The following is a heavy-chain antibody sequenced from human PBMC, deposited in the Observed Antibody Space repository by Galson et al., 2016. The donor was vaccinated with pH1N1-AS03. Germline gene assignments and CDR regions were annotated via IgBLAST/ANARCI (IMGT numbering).Heavy chain of an antibody. CDR2: ISLDSSNK. Sequence: SLRLSCAASGFGFSSYAMHWVRQAPGQGLEWVAFISLDSSNKHYVDSVRGRFTVSRDNSKNTLFLQMNSLRAEDTAIYYCARDSSLWSAEWELFDYWGQGTLVTVSS. J-gene: IGHJ4*02. V-gene: IGHV3-30*04. D-gene: IGHD1-26*01. CDR3: ARDSSLWSAEWELFDY. CDR1: GFGFSSYA.